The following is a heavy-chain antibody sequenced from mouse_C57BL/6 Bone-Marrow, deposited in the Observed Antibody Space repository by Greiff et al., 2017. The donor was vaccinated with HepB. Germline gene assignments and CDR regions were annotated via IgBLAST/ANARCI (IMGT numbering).Heavy chain of an antibody. J-gene: IGHJ3*01. D-gene: IGHD1-1*01. V-gene: IGHV1-55*01. CDR1: GYTFNSYW. CDR3: ARGYGSSYEFAY. CDR2: IYPGSGST. Sequence: QVQLQQPGAELVKPGASVKMSCKASGYTFNSYWITWVKQRPGQGLEWIGDIYPGSGSTNYNEKFKSKATLTVDTSSSTAYMQLSSLTSEDSAVYYCARGYGSSYEFAYWGQGTLVTVSA.